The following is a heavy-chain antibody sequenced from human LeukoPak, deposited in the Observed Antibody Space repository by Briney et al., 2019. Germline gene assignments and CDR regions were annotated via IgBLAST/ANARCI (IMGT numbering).Heavy chain of an antibody. D-gene: IGHD3-10*01. V-gene: IGHV4-59*01. J-gene: IGHJ5*02. CDR1: GGSISSYY. Sequence: SETLSLTCTVSGGSISSYYWSWIRQPPGKGLEWIGYIYYSGSTNYNPSLKSRVTISVDTSKNQFSLKLSSVTAADTAVYYCARAGFGDLKPDNWFDHWGQGTLVTVSS. CDR3: ARAGFGDLKPDNWFDH. CDR2: IYYSGST.